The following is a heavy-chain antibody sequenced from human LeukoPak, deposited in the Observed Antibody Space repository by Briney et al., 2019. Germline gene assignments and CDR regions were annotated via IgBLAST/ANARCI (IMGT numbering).Heavy chain of an antibody. CDR2: ISSSSSYI. CDR1: GFTFSGYS. D-gene: IGHD6-19*01. CDR3: GFSSSGWAGLDY. V-gene: IGHV3-21*01. J-gene: IGHJ4*02. Sequence: GGSLRLSCAASGFTFSGYSMNWVRQAPGKGLEWVSSISSSSSYIYYADSVKGRFTISRDNAKNSLYLQMNSLRDEDTAVYYCGFSSSGWAGLDYWGQGTLVTVSS.